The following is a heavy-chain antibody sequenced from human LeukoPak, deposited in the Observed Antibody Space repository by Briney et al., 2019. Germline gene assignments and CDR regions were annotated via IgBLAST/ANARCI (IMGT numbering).Heavy chain of an antibody. D-gene: IGHD3-16*01. CDR3: ARDSSLGGVRDY. CDR2: ISSSGSTI. V-gene: IGHV3-48*03. CDR1: GFTFSRYE. J-gene: IGHJ4*02. Sequence: GGSLRLSCAASGFTFSRYEMNWVRQAPGKGLEWVSYISSSGSTIYYADSVKGRFTIARDNAKNSLYLQMNSLRAEDRAVNYCARDSSLGGVRDYWGQGTLVTVSS.